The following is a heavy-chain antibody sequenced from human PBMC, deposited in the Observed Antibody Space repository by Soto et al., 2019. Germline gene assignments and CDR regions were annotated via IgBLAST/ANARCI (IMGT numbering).Heavy chain of an antibody. CDR3: AKMEGMDPWAYSFDY. J-gene: IGHJ4*02. CDR2: IYGGGNGP. D-gene: IGHD2-2*03. CDR1: GFTFSDFA. Sequence: EVQVLESGGGLVQPGGSLRLSCAATGFTFSDFAMSWVRQAPGKGLEWVSRIYGGGNGPHYADSVKGRVTISRDNSKNTLYLQMNSRRAEDTAVYDCAKMEGMDPWAYSFDYWGQGTLVTVSS. V-gene: IGHV3-23*01.